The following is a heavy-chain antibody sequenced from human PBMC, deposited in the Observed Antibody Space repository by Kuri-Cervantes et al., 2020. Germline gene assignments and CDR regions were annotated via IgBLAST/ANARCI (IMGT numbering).Heavy chain of an antibody. Sequence: GGSLRLSCAASGFIFSSYGMHWVRQAPGKGLEWVPFIRYDGCNRYYADSVKGRFTMSRDNSKDTLYLQINSLKTEDTALYYCVRSYSGNFDYWGQGTLVTVSS. CDR1: GFIFSSYG. CDR3: VRSYSGNFDY. CDR2: IRYDGCNR. J-gene: IGHJ4*02. V-gene: IGHV3-30*02. D-gene: IGHD4-11*01.